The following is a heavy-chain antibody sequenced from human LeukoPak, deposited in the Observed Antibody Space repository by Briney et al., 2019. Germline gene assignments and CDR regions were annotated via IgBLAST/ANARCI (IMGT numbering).Heavy chain of an antibody. CDR3: ARVVRDLSTVTAYYFDY. J-gene: IGHJ4*02. CDR2: INPNSGGT. Sequence: GASVKVSCKASGYTFTGYYMHWVRQAPGQGLEWMGWINPNSGGTNYAQKFQGRVTMTRDTSISTAYMELRSLRSDDTAVYYCARVVRDLSTVTAYYFDYWGQGTLVTVSS. CDR1: GYTFTGYY. D-gene: IGHD3-16*02. V-gene: IGHV1-2*02.